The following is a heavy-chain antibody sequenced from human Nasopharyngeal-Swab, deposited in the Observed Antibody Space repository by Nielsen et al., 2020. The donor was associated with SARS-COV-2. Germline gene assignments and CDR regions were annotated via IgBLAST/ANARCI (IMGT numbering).Heavy chain of an antibody. CDR2: IYYSGST. Sequence: GSLRLSCTVSGGSISSYYWSWIRQPPGKGLEWIGYIYYSGSTNYNPSLKSRVTISVDTSKNQFSLKLSSVTAADTAVYYCAGGSTYYDFWSGYYAGGVAAFDIWGQGTMVTVSS. J-gene: IGHJ3*02. CDR1: GGSISSYY. D-gene: IGHD3-3*01. V-gene: IGHV4-59*08. CDR3: AGGSTYYDFWSGYYAGGVAAFDI.